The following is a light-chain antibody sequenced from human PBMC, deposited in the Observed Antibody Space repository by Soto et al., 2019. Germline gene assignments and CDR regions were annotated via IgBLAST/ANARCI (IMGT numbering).Light chain of an antibody. J-gene: IGKJ4*01. CDR3: QQYGSSPQKT. Sequence: EIVLTQSPGTLSLSPVERATLSCRASQSVSSSYLAWYQQKPGQAPRLLIYGASSRATGIPDRFSGSGSGTDFTLTISRLEPEDFAVYYCQQYGSSPQKTFGGGTKVDIK. CDR1: QSVSSSY. V-gene: IGKV3-20*01. CDR2: GAS.